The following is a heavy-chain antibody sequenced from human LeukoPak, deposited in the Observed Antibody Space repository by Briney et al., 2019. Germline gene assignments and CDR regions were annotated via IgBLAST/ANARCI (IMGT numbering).Heavy chain of an antibody. Sequence: SETLSLTCTVSGGSISSGGYYWSWIRQHPGKGLEWIGYSYYSGSTNYNPSLKSRVTISLDTSKDQFSLKLSSVTAADTAVYYCARSGSYYGSTSGWGQGTLVTVSP. D-gene: IGHD3-10*01. CDR1: GGSISSGGYY. CDR2: SYYSGST. CDR3: ARSGSYYGSTSG. J-gene: IGHJ4*02. V-gene: IGHV4-31*02.